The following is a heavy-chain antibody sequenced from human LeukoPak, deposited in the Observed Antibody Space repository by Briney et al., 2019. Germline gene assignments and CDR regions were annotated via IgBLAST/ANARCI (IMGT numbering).Heavy chain of an antibody. D-gene: IGHD1-1*01. V-gene: IGHV4-59*01. CDR2: VYDSGTT. Sequence: SETLSLTCTVSGGSISRYYWSWIRQPPRKGLEWFGYVYDSGTTNYNPSLKSRVTISVDTSKNQFSLKLSSVTAADTAVYYCARVSWSPGTSYYYMDVWGKGTTVTVSS. J-gene: IGHJ6*03. CDR1: GGSISRYY. CDR3: ARVSWSPGTSYYYMDV.